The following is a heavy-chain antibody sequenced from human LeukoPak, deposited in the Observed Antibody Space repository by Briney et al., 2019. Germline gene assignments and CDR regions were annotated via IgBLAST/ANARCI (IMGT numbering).Heavy chain of an antibody. Sequence: SQTLSLTCTVSGGSISSGDCYWSWIRKPPGKGLEWIGFIFYSGRTYYNPSLKSRLTISVDTSKNQFSLNISSVAAADTAVYYCARLYCSGGSCYPGAKGSYWFDPWGLGTLVTVSS. CDR3: ARLYCSGGSCYPGAKGSYWFDP. V-gene: IGHV4-30-4*01. D-gene: IGHD2-15*01. J-gene: IGHJ5*02. CDR2: IFYSGRT. CDR1: GGSISSGDCY.